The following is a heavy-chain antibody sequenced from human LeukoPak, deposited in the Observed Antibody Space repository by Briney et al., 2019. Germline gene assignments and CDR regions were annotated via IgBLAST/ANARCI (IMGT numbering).Heavy chain of an antibody. CDR1: GFTFSSYE. CDR2: ISSSGSTI. J-gene: IGHJ5*02. Sequence: GGSLRLSCAASGFTFSSYEMNWVRQAPGKGLEWVSYISSSGSTIYYADSVRGRLTISRDNAKNSLYLQMNSLRAEDTAVYYCAREKAAWGFDPWGQGTLVTVSS. V-gene: IGHV3-48*03. D-gene: IGHD6-13*01. CDR3: AREKAAWGFDP.